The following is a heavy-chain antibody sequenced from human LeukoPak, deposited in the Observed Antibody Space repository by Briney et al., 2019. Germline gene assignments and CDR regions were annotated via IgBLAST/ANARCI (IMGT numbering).Heavy chain of an antibody. CDR2: IDTSNGYI. CDR1: GYTFTSHT. D-gene: IGHD1-1*01. CDR3: ARQAYTNGQSAGAFDV. J-gene: IGHJ3*01. Sequence: GASVKVSCKASGYTFTSHTIHWVRQAPGQRLEWMSWIDTSNGYIRYSPEFQGRVTITMDTSATTAYMKLNNLIYEDVAVYYCARQAYTNGQSAGAFDVWGQGTMVTVSS. V-gene: IGHV1-3*03.